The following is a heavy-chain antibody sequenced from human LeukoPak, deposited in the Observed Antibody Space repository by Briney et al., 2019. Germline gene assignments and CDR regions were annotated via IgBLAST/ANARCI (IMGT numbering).Heavy chain of an antibody. CDR2: ISGSGGST. J-gene: IGHJ6*03. D-gene: IGHD2-2*01. CDR1: GFTFSSYA. CDR3: AKRTPIVVVPAVYYYYYMDV. V-gene: IGHV3-23*01. Sequence: PVGSLRLSCAASGFTFSSYAMSWVRQAPGKGLEWVSAISGSGGSTYYADSVKGRFTISRDNSKNTLYLQMNSLRAEDTAVYYCAKRTPIVVVPAVYYYYYMDVWGKGTTVTVSS.